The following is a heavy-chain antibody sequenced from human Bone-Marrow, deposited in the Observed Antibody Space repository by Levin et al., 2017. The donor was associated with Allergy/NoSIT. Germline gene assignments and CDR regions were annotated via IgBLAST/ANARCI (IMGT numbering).Heavy chain of an antibody. J-gene: IGHJ6*02. Sequence: SQTLSLTCTVSGYSISSGYYWGWIRQPPGKGLEWIGSIYHSGSTYYNPSLKSRVTISVDTSKNQFSLKLSSVTAADTAVYYCARVGATRKYYYYYYGMDVWGQGTTVTVSS. CDR3: ARVGATRKYYYYYYGMDV. CDR2: IYHSGST. D-gene: IGHD3-16*01. V-gene: IGHV4-38-2*02. CDR1: GYSISSGYY.